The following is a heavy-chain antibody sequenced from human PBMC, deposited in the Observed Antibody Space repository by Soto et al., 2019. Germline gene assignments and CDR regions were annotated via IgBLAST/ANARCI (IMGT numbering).Heavy chain of an antibody. CDR1: GFTFSNYA. V-gene: IGHV3-23*01. CDR3: AREDEWVADY. D-gene: IGHD6-19*01. Sequence: GGSLRLSCAASGFTFSNYAMSWVRQAPGKGLEWISAISGSGGSTYYADSVKGRFTISRDNSKNTLFLQLNSLRAEDTAIYYCAREDEWVADYWGQGTLVTVSS. J-gene: IGHJ4*02. CDR2: ISGSGGST.